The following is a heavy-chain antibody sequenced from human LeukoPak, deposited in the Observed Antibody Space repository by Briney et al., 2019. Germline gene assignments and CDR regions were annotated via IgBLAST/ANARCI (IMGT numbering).Heavy chain of an antibody. CDR2: ISSSSSYI. Sequence: RGSLRLSCAASGFTFSSYSMNWVRQAPGKGLEWVSSISSSSSYIYYADSVKGRFTISRDNAKNSLYLQMNSLRAEDTAVYYCARPVAVAGTFEFDYWGQGTLVTVSS. V-gene: IGHV3-21*01. D-gene: IGHD6-19*01. CDR1: GFTFSSYS. CDR3: ARPVAVAGTFEFDY. J-gene: IGHJ4*02.